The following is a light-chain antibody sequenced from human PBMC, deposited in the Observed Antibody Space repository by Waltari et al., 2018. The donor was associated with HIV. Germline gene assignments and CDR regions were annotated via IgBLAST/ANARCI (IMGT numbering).Light chain of an antibody. V-gene: IGKV1-5*03. J-gene: IGKJ1*01. CDR2: RAS. CDR3: QQYNSYPWT. Sequence: DIQMTQSPSTLSASEGDRITITCRASQTINVWLAWYQQRPGEAPNLLISRASTLESGVPSRFSGSGSGTEFTLTISSLQPADVATYFCQQYNSYPWTFGQGTKVEI. CDR1: QTINVW.